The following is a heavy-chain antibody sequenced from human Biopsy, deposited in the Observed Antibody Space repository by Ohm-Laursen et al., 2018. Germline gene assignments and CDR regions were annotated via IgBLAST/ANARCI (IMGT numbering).Heavy chain of an antibody. Sequence: SLRLSCAASGFTFSNYAMTWVRQAPGKGLDWVSGVGGSGDSTYYADSVKGRFSISRDNSNNTLYLQMNSPRVDDTAVYYCAKTRGEARAAANFWGQGTLVTVSS. J-gene: IGHJ4*02. V-gene: IGHV3-23*01. CDR2: VGGSGDST. CDR1: GFTFSNYA. CDR3: AKTRGEARAAANF. D-gene: IGHD6-13*01.